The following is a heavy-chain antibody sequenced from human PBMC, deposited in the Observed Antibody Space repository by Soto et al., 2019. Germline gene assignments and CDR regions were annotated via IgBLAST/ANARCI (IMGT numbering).Heavy chain of an antibody. J-gene: IGHJ6*02. Sequence: GESLKISCKGSGYSFTSYWIGWVRQMPGKGLEWMGIIYPGDSDTRYSPSFQGQVTNSADKSISTAYLQWSSLKASDTAMYYCARHGLTAAAGNHSYYYYGMDVWGQGTRVTVSS. CDR1: GYSFTSYW. CDR2: IYPGDSDT. CDR3: ARHGLTAAAGNHSYYYYGMDV. V-gene: IGHV5-51*01. D-gene: IGHD6-13*01.